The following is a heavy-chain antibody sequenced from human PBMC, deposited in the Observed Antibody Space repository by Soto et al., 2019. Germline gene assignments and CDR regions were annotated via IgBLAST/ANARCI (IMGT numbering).Heavy chain of an antibody. D-gene: IGHD3-3*01. CDR1: GGTFSSYT. CDR2: INPSGGST. J-gene: IGHJ3*02. Sequence: ASVKVSCKASGGTFSSYTISWVRQAPGQGLEWMGIINPSGGSTSYAQKFQGRVTMTRDTSTSTVYMELSSLRSEDTAVYYCARDPAEVIMAGHAFDIWGQGTMVTVSS. CDR3: ARDPAEVIMAGHAFDI. V-gene: IGHV1-46*01.